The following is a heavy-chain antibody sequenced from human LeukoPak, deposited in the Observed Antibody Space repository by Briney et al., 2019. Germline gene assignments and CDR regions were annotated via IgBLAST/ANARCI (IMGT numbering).Heavy chain of an antibody. CDR2: IYPGDSDT. V-gene: IGHV5-51*01. Sequence: GESLKISCKGAGYSFTSYWIGWVRQMPGKGLEWMGIIYPGDSDTRYSPSFQGQVTISADKSISTAYLQWSSLKASDSAIYYCARLGMGNNGWYNWFDPWGQGTLVTVSS. J-gene: IGHJ5*02. D-gene: IGHD6-19*01. CDR3: ARLGMGNNGWYNWFDP. CDR1: GYSFTSYW.